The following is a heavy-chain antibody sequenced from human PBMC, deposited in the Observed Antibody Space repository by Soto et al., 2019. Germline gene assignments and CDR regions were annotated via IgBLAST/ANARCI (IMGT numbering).Heavy chain of an antibody. D-gene: IGHD3-22*01. CDR2: INSDGSST. J-gene: IGHJ4*02. CDR1: GFTFGPYW. CDR3: ASGGSGYYNY. Sequence: EVQLVESGGGLVQPGGSLRLSCAASGFTFGPYWMHWVRQVPGKGLVWLSRINSDGSSTNYADSVKGRFTISRDNAKSTLSLQIHSLRAEDTAVYYCASGGSGYYNYWGQGTLVTVYS. V-gene: IGHV3-74*01.